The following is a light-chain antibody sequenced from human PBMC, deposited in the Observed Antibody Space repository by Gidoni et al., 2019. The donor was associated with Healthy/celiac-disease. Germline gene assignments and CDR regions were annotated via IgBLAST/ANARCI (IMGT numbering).Light chain of an antibody. CDR2: LGS. CDR1: QSLLHSNGYNY. CDR3: MQALQTPPT. J-gene: IGKJ1*01. V-gene: IGKV2-28*01. Sequence: DIVMTQSPLSLPVTPGEPASISCRSSQSLLHSNGYNYLDWYLQKPGQSPQLLIYLGSNRASGVPDRFSGSGSGTDFTLKISRVEAEDVGVYYCMQALQTPPTFXRXTKVEI.